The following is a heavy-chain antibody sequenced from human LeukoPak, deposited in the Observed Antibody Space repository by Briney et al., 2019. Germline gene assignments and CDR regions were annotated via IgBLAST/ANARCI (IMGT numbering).Heavy chain of an antibody. CDR1: GGSISSYY. CDR2: IYYSGST. Sequence: SETLSLTCTVSGGSISSYYWSWIRQPPGKGLEWIGYIYYSGSTNYNPSLKSRVTISVDTSKNQFSLKLSSVTAADTAVYYCARHRGHCSGGSCPYQGWFDPWGQGTLVTVSS. J-gene: IGHJ5*02. V-gene: IGHV4-59*08. CDR3: ARHRGHCSGGSCPYQGWFDP. D-gene: IGHD2-15*01.